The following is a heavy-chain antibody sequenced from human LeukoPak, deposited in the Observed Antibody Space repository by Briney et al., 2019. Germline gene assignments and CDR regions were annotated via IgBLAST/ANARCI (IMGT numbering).Heavy chain of an antibody. CDR3: AKERYSNYNCFDY. J-gene: IGHJ4*02. CDR1: GFTFSSYA. Sequence: PGGSLRLSCAASGFTFSSYAMSWVRQAPGKGLEWVSAISGSDGTTYYADSVKGRFTISRDNSKNTLYLQMNSLRAEDTAVYYCAKERYSNYNCFDYWGQGTLVTVSS. CDR2: ISGSDGTT. V-gene: IGHV3-23*01. D-gene: IGHD4-4*01.